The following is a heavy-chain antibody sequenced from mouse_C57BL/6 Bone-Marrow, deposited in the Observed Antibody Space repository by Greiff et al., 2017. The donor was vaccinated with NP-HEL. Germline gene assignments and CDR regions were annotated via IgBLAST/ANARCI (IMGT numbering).Heavy chain of an antibody. D-gene: IGHD1-1*01. Sequence: EVKLVESGEGLVKPGGSLKLSCAASGFTFSSYAMSWVRQTPEKRLAWVAYISSGGDYIYYADTVKGRFTISRDNARNTLYLQMSSLKSEDTAMYYCTRCYYGSSYAMDYWGQGTSVTVSS. CDR3: TRCYYGSSYAMDY. V-gene: IGHV5-9-1*02. CDR1: GFTFSSYA. J-gene: IGHJ4*01. CDR2: ISSGGDYI.